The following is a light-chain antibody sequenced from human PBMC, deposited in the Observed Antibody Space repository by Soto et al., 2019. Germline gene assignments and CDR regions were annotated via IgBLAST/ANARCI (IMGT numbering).Light chain of an antibody. CDR2: GAS. V-gene: IGKV3-15*01. CDR1: RGISSN. CDR3: QQYRSWPRT. J-gene: IGKJ1*01. Sequence: EIVLTQSPGTLSVSPGERAALSCLASRGISSNLAWYQQKPGQAPRLLIYGASTRATGIPARFSGSGSGTEFTLTISSLQSEDFAVYYCQQYRSWPRTFGQGTKVDIK.